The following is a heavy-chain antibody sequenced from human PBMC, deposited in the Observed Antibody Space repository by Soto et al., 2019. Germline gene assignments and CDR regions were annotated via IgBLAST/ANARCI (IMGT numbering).Heavy chain of an antibody. CDR2: TYYRSRWYN. Sequence: SQTLSLTCDISGDSVSGHSAAWNWIRQSPSRGLEWLGRTYYRSRWYNDYAVSVKSRITVTPDTSKNQFSLHLDSLTPNYTAVYYCASEFPYYVSSDSYLDYWGQGALVTVSS. CDR3: ASEFPYYVSSDSYLDY. J-gene: IGHJ4*02. V-gene: IGHV6-1*01. D-gene: IGHD3-10*01. CDR1: GDSVSGHSAA.